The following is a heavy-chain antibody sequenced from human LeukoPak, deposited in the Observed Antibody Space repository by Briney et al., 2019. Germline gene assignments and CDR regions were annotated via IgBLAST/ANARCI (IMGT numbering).Heavy chain of an antibody. CDR3: ARGSIFGVVIFDY. J-gene: IGHJ4*02. CDR1: GYTFTSYG. CDR2: INTNTGNP. V-gene: IGHV7-4-1*02. Sequence: ASVKVSCKASGYTFTSYGISWVRQAPGQGLEWMGWINTNTGNPTYAQGFTGRFVFSLDTSVSTAYLQISSLKAEDTAVYYCARGSIFGVVIFDYWGQGTLVTVSS. D-gene: IGHD3-3*01.